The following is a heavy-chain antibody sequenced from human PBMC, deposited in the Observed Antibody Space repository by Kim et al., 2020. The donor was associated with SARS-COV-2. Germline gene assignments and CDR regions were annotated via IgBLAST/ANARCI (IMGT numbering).Heavy chain of an antibody. D-gene: IGHD1-26*01. J-gene: IGHJ4*02. Sequence: NTKFSQKFQDRLTMTRDTSASTAYMDLSSLRSEDTAVYYCARYSGSYSLDFWGQGTLVTVSS. CDR3: ARYSGSYSLDF. V-gene: IGHV1-3*01. CDR2: NT.